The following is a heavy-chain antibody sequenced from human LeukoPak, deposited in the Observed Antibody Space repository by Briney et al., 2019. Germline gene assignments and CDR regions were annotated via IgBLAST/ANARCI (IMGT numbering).Heavy chain of an antibody. D-gene: IGHD6-13*01. CDR2: IYQTGTT. CDR3: ARLRQQLAYYYYYMDV. CDR1: GDSIISSNW. Sequence: PSETLSLTCAVSGDSIISSNWWSWVRPPPGKGLEWIGEIYQTGTTNYNPSLKSRVTISVDTSKNQFSLKLSSVTAADTAVYYCARLRQQLAYYYYYMDVWGKGTTVTVSS. J-gene: IGHJ6*03. V-gene: IGHV4-4*02.